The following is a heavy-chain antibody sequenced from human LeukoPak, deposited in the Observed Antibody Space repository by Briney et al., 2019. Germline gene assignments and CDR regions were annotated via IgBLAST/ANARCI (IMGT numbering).Heavy chain of an antibody. CDR1: GFTFSSYP. CDR3: AREGSSGYYPS. CDR2: ISNDGSEK. J-gene: IGHJ4*02. V-gene: IGHV3-30-3*01. D-gene: IGHD3-22*01. Sequence: GGSLRLSCAASGFTFSSYPMHWVRQAPGKGLEWVAVISNDGSEKHYADPVKGRFTISRDNSKNTLYLQMNSLRAEDTAVYYCAREGSSGYYPSWGQGILVTVSS.